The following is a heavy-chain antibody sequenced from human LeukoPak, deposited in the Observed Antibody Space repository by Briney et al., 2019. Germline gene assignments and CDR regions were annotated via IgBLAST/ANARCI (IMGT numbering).Heavy chain of an antibody. V-gene: IGHV4-31*03. CDR2: IYYSGST. D-gene: IGHD1-1*01. Sequence: PSQTLSLTCTVSGGSISSGGYYWSWIRQHPGKGLEWIGYIYYSGSTYYNPSLKSRVTISVDTSKNQFSLKLCSVTAADTAVYYCARDHDHKEDYFDYWGQGTLVTVSS. J-gene: IGHJ4*02. CDR1: GGSISSGGYY. CDR3: ARDHDHKEDYFDY.